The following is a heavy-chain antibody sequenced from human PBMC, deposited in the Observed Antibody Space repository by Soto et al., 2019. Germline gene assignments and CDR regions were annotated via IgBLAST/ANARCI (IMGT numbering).Heavy chain of an antibody. CDR2: INRDGSIT. CDR3: ARDRAPRAPATNFDY. V-gene: IGHV3-74*01. J-gene: IGHJ4*02. CDR1: GFTFSEHW. Sequence: QPGGSLRLCCVASGFTFSEHWTHWVRQTPGKGLVWVSRINRDGSITGYADSVKGRFTISRDNTKNTLYLLMNSLKAEDTAVYYCARDRAPRAPATNFDYPGQASHVTVFS.